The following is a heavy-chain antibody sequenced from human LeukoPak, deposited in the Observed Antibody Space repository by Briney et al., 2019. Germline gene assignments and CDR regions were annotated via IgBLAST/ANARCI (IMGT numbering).Heavy chain of an antibody. J-gene: IGHJ4*02. D-gene: IGHD7-27*01. CDR1: GFTFSSYA. CDR2: IGGSGGST. CDR3: AKDGGLWVSAHWGDS. V-gene: IGHV3-23*01. Sequence: GGSLRLSCAASGFTFSSYAMSWVRQAPGRGLEWVSGIGGSGGSTYYADSVKGRFTISRDNSKNTLYLQVNSLRAEDTAVYYCAKDGGLWVSAHWGDSWGRGTLVTVSS.